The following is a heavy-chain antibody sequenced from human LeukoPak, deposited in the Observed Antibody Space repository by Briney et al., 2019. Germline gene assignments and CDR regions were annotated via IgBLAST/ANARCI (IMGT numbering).Heavy chain of an antibody. CDR2: IHHSESTY. J-gene: IGHJ4*02. Sequence: SETLSLTCTVSGGSISSGNYYWSWIRQPPGKGLEWIVYIHHSESTYYYNPSLKSRVTMSVDTSKNQFSLKLSSVGAADTAVYYCVRDRSRPNPFFDSWGQGTLVSVSS. V-gene: IGHV4-30-4*01. D-gene: IGHD6-13*01. CDR3: VRDRSRPNPFFDS. CDR1: GGSISSGNYY.